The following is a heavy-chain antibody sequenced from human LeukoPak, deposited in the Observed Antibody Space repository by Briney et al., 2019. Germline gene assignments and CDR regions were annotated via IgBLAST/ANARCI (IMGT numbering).Heavy chain of an antibody. V-gene: IGHV4-4*07. CDR2: IYTSGST. J-gene: IGHJ6*02. D-gene: IGHD4-17*01. CDR3: ERVFDYGDESPGYYYGMDV. Sequence: SETLSLTCTVSGGSISSYYWSWIRQPAGKGLEWIGRIYTSGSTNYNPSLKSRVTMSVDTSKNQFSLKLSSVTAADTAVYYCERVFDYGDESPGYYYGMDVWGQGTTVTVSS. CDR1: GGSISSYY.